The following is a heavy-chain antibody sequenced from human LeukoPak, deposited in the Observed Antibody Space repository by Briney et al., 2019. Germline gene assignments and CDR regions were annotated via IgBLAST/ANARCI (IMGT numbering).Heavy chain of an antibody. CDR2: ISSSSSYI. J-gene: IGHJ6*03. D-gene: IGHD3-10*01. CDR1: GFTFSSYW. Sequence: GGSLRLSCAASGFTFSSYWMSWVRQAPGKGLEWVSSISSSSSYIYYADSVKGRFTISRDNSKNTLYLQMNSLRAEDTAVYYCAKNPLTTMAYYYYMDVWGKGTTVTVSS. CDR3: AKNPLTTMAYYYYMDV. V-gene: IGHV3-21*01.